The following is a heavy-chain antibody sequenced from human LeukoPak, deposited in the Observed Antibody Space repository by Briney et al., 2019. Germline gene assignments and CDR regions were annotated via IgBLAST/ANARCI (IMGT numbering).Heavy chain of an antibody. CDR3: ATSIAARGYFDY. Sequence: ASVKVSCKASGYTFTSYYMHWVRQAPGQGLEWMGIINPSGGSTSYAQKFQGRVTMTRDTSTSTVYMELSSLRSGDTAVYYCATSIAARGYFDYWGQGTLVTVSS. CDR2: INPSGGST. D-gene: IGHD6-6*01. V-gene: IGHV1-46*01. J-gene: IGHJ4*02. CDR1: GYTFTSYY.